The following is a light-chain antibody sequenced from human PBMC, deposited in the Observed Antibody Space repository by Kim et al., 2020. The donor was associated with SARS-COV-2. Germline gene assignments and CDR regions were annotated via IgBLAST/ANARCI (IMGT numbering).Light chain of an antibody. Sequence: AIQMTQSPSSLSASVGDRVTITCRASQAIRNDLGWYQQRPGKAPRVLISAASILQSGVPSRFSGSGYGTDFTLTISSLQPEDFATYYCLHDYRYPWAFGQGTKVDIK. V-gene: IGKV1-6*01. CDR1: QAIRND. CDR3: LHDYRYPWA. CDR2: AAS. J-gene: IGKJ1*01.